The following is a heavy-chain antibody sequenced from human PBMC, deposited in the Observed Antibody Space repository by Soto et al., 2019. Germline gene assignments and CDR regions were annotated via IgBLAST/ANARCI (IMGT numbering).Heavy chain of an antibody. CDR3: ARGSVDTVDSSGFYEY. CDR2: INHSGGT. Sequence: PSETLSLTCAVYGGSFSAYYWSWIRQPPGKGLEWIGEINHSGGTSYNPSLKSRVTISVDTSKSQFSLKLTSVTAADRAVYYCARGSVDTVDSSGFYEYWGHGTPVTVSS. CDR1: GGSFSAYY. D-gene: IGHD3-22*01. V-gene: IGHV4-34*01. J-gene: IGHJ4*01.